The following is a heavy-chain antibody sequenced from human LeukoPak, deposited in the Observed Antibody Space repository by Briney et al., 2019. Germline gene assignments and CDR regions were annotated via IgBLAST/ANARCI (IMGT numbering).Heavy chain of an antibody. V-gene: IGHV3-21*01. CDR3: ARMIVATRAFDY. Sequence: PGGSLRLSCAASGFTFSDYSMNWVRQAPGKGLEWVSSISRRSRHVYYAGSVKGRFTISRDDARNSLYLQMNSLRAEDTAVYYCARMIVATRAFDYWGQGTLVTVSS. CDR2: ISRRSRHV. J-gene: IGHJ4*02. D-gene: IGHD5-12*01. CDR1: GFTFSDYS.